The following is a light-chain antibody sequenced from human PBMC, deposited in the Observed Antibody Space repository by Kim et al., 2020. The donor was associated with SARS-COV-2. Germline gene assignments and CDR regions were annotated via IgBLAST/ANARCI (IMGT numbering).Light chain of an antibody. J-gene: IGLJ2*01. CDR3: STRDSRGNHLV. CDR1: SLRSYY. V-gene: IGLV3-19*01. CDR2: GKN. Sequence: SSELTQDPAVSVALGQTVRITCQGDSLRSYYASWYQQKPGQAPILVIYGKNNRPSGIPDRFSGSSSGNTASLTITGAQAEDEADYYCSTRDSRGNHLVFGGGTQLTVL.